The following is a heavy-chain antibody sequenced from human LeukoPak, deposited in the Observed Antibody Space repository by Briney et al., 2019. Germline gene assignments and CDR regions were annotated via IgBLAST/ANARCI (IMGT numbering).Heavy chain of an antibody. CDR2: IYSGGST. D-gene: IGHD6-13*01. V-gene: IGHV3-53*04. J-gene: IGHJ3*02. CDR3: ARRVSKRGLYSSSPGAFDI. Sequence: GGSLRLSCAASGFTVSSNYMSWVRQAPGKGLEWVSVIYSGGSTYYADSVKGRFTISRHNSKNTLYLQMNSLRAEDTAVCYCARRVSKRGLYSSSPGAFDIWGQGTMVTVSS. CDR1: GFTVSSNY.